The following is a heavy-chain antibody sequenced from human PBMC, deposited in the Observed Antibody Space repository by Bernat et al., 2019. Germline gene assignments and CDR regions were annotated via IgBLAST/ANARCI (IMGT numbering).Heavy chain of an antibody. CDR3: ANIEITVGGVQRLDAFDF. V-gene: IGHV2-5*02. Sequence: QITLKESGPTLVKPTQTPTLTCTFSGFSLTTSGVGVGWIRQPLGEALDWLAVIYWDDDHRYSPSLRSRLTITKDLSKNQVVLTMTNMDPLDTATYFCANIEITVGGVQRLDAFDFWGQGTMVTVSS. CDR2: IYWDDDH. CDR1: GFSLTTSGVG. D-gene: IGHD3-16*01. J-gene: IGHJ3*01.